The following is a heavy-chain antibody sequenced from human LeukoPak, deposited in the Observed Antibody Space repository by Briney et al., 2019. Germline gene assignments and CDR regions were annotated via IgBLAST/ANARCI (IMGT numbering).Heavy chain of an antibody. CDR2: FDPEDGET. CDR1: GYTLTELS. D-gene: IGHD3-16*02. J-gene: IGHJ3*02. Sequence: ASVKASCKVSGYTLTELSMHWVRQAPGKGLEWMGGFDPEDGETIYAQKFQGRVTMTRNTSISTAYMELSSLRSEDTAVYYCATPYYDYVWGSYRYRDAFDIWGQGTMVTVSS. V-gene: IGHV1-24*01. CDR3: ATPYYDYVWGSYRYRDAFDI.